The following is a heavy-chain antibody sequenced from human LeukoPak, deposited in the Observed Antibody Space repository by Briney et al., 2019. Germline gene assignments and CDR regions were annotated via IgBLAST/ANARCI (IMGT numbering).Heavy chain of an antibody. CDR3: ARDRCSGCHLRPYWYFDL. V-gene: IGHV1-69*13. D-gene: IGHD6-19*01. CDR2: IIPIFGTA. CDR1: GGTFSSYA. Sequence: ASVNVSCKASGGTFSSYAISWVRQAPGQGLEWMGGIIPIFGTANYAQKFQGRVTITADESTSTAYMEPSSLRSEDTAVYYCARDRCSGCHLRPYWYFDLWGRGTLVTVSS. J-gene: IGHJ2*01.